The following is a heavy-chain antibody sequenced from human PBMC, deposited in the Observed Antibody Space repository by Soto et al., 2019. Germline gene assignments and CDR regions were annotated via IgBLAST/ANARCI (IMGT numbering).Heavy chain of an antibody. V-gene: IGHV4-39*01. CDR2: IYYRGST. CDR3: AKTVTADYVDY. Sequence: QLQLQESGPGLVKPSETLSLTCTVSGGSISSSSYYWAWIRQPPGKGLEWVGSIYYRGSTNYNPSLKSRVTLSVDTSQTQFSLQLSSVTAADTAVYYCAKTVTADYVDYWGQGALVTVSS. D-gene: IGHD3-16*01. CDR1: GGSISSSSYY. J-gene: IGHJ4*02.